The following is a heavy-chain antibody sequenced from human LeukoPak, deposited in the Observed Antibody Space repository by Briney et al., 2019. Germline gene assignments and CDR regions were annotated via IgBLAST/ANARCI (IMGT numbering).Heavy chain of an antibody. J-gene: IGHJ4*02. CDR1: GGTFSSYA. CDR2: IIPILGIE. D-gene: IGHD6-13*01. V-gene: IGHV1-69*04. CDR3: ARAKIAAADPADY. Sequence: ASVKVSCKASGGTFSSYAISWVRQAPGQGLEWMGRIIPILGIENYAQKFQGRVTITADKSTSTAYMELSSLRSEDTAVYYCARAKIAAADPADYWGQGTLVTVSS.